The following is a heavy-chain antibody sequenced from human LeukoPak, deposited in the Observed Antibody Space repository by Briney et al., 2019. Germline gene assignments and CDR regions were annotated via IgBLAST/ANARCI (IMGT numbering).Heavy chain of an antibody. J-gene: IGHJ4*02. CDR1: GFALSNHW. Sequence: GGSLRLSCTASGFALSNHWTNWVRQAPGKGLEWVSYISSSGSTIYYADSVKGRFTISRDNAKNSLYLQMNSLRAEDTAVYYCARVAARGLDYWGQGTLVTVSS. CDR3: ARVAARGLDY. CDR2: ISSSGSTI. V-gene: IGHV3-48*04. D-gene: IGHD1-26*01.